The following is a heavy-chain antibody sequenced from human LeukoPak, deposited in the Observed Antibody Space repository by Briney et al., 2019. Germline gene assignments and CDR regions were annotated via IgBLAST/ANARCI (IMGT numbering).Heavy chain of an antibody. D-gene: IGHD3-10*01. CDR2: IYYSGST. Sequence: PSETLSLTCTVSGGSISSYYWSWIRQPPGKGLEWIGYIYYSGSTNYNPSLKSRVTISVDTSKNQFSLKLSSVTAADTAVYYCARRGAMVRGVIQLYYFDSWGQGTPVTVSS. J-gene: IGHJ4*02. CDR1: GGSISSYY. V-gene: IGHV4-59*08. CDR3: ARRGAMVRGVIQLYYFDS.